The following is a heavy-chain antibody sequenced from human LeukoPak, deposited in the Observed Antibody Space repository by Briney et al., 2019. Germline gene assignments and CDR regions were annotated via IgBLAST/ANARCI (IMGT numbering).Heavy chain of an antibody. Sequence: PSETLSLTCTVSGGSIISSSFWWGWIRQPPGKGLEWIGEINHSGSTNYNPSLKSRVTISVDTSKNQFSLKLSSVTAADTAVYYCAGGYCSGGTCYSPPLGYWGQGTLVTVSS. J-gene: IGHJ4*02. D-gene: IGHD2-15*01. V-gene: IGHV4-39*07. CDR1: GGSIISSSFW. CDR2: INHSGST. CDR3: AGGYCSGGTCYSPPLGY.